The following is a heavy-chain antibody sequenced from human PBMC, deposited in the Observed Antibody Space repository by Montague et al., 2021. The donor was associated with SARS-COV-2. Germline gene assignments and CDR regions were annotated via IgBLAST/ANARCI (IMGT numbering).Heavy chain of an antibody. J-gene: IGHJ5*02. CDR1: ACSISSSSFS. CDR2: LYYSWFT. V-gene: IGHV4-39*01. Sequence: SETLSLTCTVSACSISSSSFSLGWIRQPPAKGLAWLGCLYYSWFTYYNPSLKSRVTISVDTSKNQFPLKLSSVTAADTAVYYCARQGRISMVRLNWFDPWGQRTLVSV. CDR3: ARQGRISMVRLNWFDP. D-gene: IGHD3-10*01.